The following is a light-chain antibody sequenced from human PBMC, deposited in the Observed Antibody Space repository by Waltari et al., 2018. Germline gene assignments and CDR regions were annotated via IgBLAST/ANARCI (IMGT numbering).Light chain of an antibody. CDR3: KQYNRSPFT. CDR2: GAS. J-gene: IGKJ2*01. V-gene: IGKV3-20*01. Sequence: EIVWTQSPDTLSLSPETRAPPSCNGSQSFSSNFLAWYQQRPGQAPRLLFYGASTRATGIPDRFSASGSGTDFILTISRLEPEDFAVYYCKQYNRSPFTFGQGTKLEIK. CDR1: QSFSSNF.